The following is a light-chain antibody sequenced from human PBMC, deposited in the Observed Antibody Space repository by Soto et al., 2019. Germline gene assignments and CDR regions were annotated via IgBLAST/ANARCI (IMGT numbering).Light chain of an antibody. CDR3: QQYGSSPVT. CDR2: SVS. J-gene: IGKJ3*01. V-gene: IGKV3-20*01. Sequence: EIVLTQSPATLSLSPGERATLSWRASQSVSNDYVAWVQQKPGQTPRLLIYSVSSRATGIPDRFSGSGSGTDFTLTISRLEPEDFAVYYCQQYGSSPVTFGPGTKVDIK. CDR1: QSVSNDY.